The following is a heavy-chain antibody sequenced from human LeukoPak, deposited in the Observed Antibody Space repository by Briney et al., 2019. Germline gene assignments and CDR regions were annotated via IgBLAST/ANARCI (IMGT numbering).Heavy chain of an antibody. V-gene: IGHV1-2*02. D-gene: IGHD3-3*01. CDR1: GYTFTSYG. J-gene: IGHJ4*02. CDR2: INPNSGGT. Sequence: GASVKVSCKASGYTFTSYGISWVRQAPGQGLEWMGWINPNSGGTNYAQKFQGRVTMTRDTSISVVYMELSRLRSDDTAAYYCARDGGFDYWGQGTLVTVSS. CDR3: ARDGGFDY.